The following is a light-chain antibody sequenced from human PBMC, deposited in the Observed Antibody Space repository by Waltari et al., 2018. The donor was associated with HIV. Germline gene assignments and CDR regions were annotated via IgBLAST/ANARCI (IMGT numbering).Light chain of an antibody. J-gene: IGLJ2*01. CDR1: TLSKAY. V-gene: IGLV3-25*03. CDR2: RDK. CDR3: LSSDSRGVHKF. Sequence: SYGLTQPPSVSVSPGQTARITCSGDTLSKAYGYWYQQKPGQAPVLLIYRDKERSSGIPKRFSGSSSGTTVTMAISGVQAEDEADYYCLSSDSRGVHKFFGGGTKLTVL.